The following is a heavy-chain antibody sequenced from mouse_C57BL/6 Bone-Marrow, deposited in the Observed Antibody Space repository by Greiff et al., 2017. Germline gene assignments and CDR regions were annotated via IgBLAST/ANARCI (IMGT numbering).Heavy chain of an antibody. CDR2: IDPETGGT. J-gene: IGHJ2*01. V-gene: IGHV1-15*01. CDR3: TRGAYYFDY. Sequence: QVQLKESGAELVRPGASVTLSCKASGYTFTDYEMHWVKQTPVPGLEWIGAIDPETGGTAYNQKFKGKAILTADKSSSTAYMELRSLTSEDSAVYYCTRGAYYFDYWGQGTTLTVSS. CDR1: GYTFTDYE.